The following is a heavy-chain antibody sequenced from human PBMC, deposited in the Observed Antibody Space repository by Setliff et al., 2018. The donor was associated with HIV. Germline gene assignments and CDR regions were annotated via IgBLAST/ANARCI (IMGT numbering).Heavy chain of an antibody. CDR1: GGSLSGYH. D-gene: IGHD3-22*01. V-gene: IGHV4-34*01. J-gene: IGHJ4*02. CDR2: INHSGST. CDR3: ARGGGYDRSGYYPFDY. Sequence: LSLTCAVHGGSLSGYHWSWIRQSPEKGLEWIGEINHSGSTNYNPSLKSRVTMSVDTSKNQFSLKLSSVTAADTAVYYCARGGGYDRSGYYPFDYWGQGTPVTVSS.